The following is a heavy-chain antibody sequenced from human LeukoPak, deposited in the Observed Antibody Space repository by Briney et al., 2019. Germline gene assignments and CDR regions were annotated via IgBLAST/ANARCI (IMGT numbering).Heavy chain of an antibody. CDR1: GFTFSHYG. V-gene: IGHV3-33*01. CDR3: ARWGITAAHDALDI. Sequence: PGGSLRLSCAASGFTFSHYGMHWVRQAPGKGLEWVAVIWYDGSYKYYGDSVNGRFTISRDNLKSTMDLQMNSLRDEDTAVYYCARWGITAAHDALDIWGQGAMVTVSS. J-gene: IGHJ3*02. CDR2: IWYDGSYK. D-gene: IGHD6-13*01.